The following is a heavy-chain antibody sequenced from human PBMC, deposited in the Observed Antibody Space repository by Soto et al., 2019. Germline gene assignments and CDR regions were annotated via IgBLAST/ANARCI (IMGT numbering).Heavy chain of an antibody. CDR1: GFTFSSYW. J-gene: IGHJ6*03. Sequence: GGSLRLSCAASGFTFSSYWMHWVRQAPGKGLVWVSRINSDGSSTSYADSVKGRFTISRDNAKNTLYLQMNSLRAEDTAVYYCASFPFGVAGTFDYYYYMDVWGKGTTVTVSS. V-gene: IGHV3-74*01. D-gene: IGHD6-19*01. CDR3: ASFPFGVAGTFDYYYYMDV. CDR2: INSDGSST.